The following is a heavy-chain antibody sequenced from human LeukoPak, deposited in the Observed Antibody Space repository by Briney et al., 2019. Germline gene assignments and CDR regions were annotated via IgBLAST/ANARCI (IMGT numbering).Heavy chain of an antibody. CDR3: ARELGWDSSEGRDY. J-gene: IGHJ4*02. CDR1: GFTFSSYS. D-gene: IGHD6-19*01. Sequence: GGSLRLSCAASGFTFSSYSMNWVRQAPGKGLEWVPYISSSSSTIYYADSVQGRFTISRDNAEDSVYLQMNSLRVEDTAVYYCARELGWDSSEGRDYWGQGSLVTVSS. V-gene: IGHV3-48*01. CDR2: ISSSSSTI.